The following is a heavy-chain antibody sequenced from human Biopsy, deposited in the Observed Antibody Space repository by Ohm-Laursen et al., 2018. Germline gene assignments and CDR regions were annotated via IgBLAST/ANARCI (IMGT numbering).Heavy chain of an antibody. CDR2: IREHGNEE. CDR3: ARGNGPSA. V-gene: IGHV3-7*04. D-gene: IGHD4-11*01. Sequence: SLRLSCTASGITFDSDWMSWVRQAPGKGLEWVAIIREHGNEEFYVDSVKGRFTISRDNARNSVYLQMNSLRAEDTAIYYCARGNGPSARGQGTLVTVSS. J-gene: IGHJ4*02. CDR1: GITFDSDW.